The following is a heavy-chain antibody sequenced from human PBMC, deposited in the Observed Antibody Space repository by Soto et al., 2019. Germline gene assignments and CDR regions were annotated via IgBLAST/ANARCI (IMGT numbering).Heavy chain of an antibody. J-gene: IGHJ3*02. CDR1: GYTFTGYY. Sequence: ASVKVSCKATGYTFTGYYMHWVRQAPGQGLEWMGWINPNSGGTNYAQKFQGWVTMTRDTSISTAYMELSRLRSDDTAVYYCARESDSGSLGAFDIWGQGTMVTVSS. CDR2: INPNSGGT. D-gene: IGHD1-26*01. CDR3: ARESDSGSLGAFDI. V-gene: IGHV1-2*04.